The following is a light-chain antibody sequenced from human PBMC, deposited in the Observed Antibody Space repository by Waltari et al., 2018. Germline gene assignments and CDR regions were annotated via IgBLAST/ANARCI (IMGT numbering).Light chain of an antibody. CDR1: QSIGSW. Sequence: DIQMTQSPSTLSASVGDRVTITRRASQSIGSWLAWYQQKPGKAPKLLIYKASSLESGVPSRFSGTESGTEFTLTITSLQPDDFATYYCQQYNTFPLTFGGGTKVDI. CDR3: QQYNTFPLT. CDR2: KAS. J-gene: IGKJ4*01. V-gene: IGKV1-5*03.